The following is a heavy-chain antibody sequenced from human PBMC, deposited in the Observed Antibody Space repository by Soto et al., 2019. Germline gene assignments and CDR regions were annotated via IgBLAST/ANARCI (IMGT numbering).Heavy chain of an antibody. D-gene: IGHD3-10*01. Sequence: QVQLVESGGGLVKPGGSLRLSCAASGLTFSDHYMTWIRQAPGKGLEWISYISSSAGTIYYADSVKGRFTISRDNAKNSLYLQMTNLRAEDTAVYYCARAPYVGSGTNYYYALDVWGQGTTVTVSS. CDR1: GLTFSDHY. CDR2: ISSSAGTI. J-gene: IGHJ6*02. V-gene: IGHV3-11*01. CDR3: ARAPYVGSGTNYYYALDV.